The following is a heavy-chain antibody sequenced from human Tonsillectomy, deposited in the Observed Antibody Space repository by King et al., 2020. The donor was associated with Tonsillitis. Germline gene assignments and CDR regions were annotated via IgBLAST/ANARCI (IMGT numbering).Heavy chain of an antibody. D-gene: IGHD3-16*01. J-gene: IGHJ3*02. CDR1: GFTFSSYG. CDR2: ISYDGSNK. V-gene: IGHV3-30*18. CDR3: AKGKGSFGGVMAFDI. Sequence: VQLVQSGGGVVQPGRSLRLSCAASGFTFSSYGMQWVRQAPGKGLEWVAVISYDGSNKYYADSVKGRFTISRDNSKNTLYLQMNSLRAEDTALYYCAKGKGSFGGVMAFDIWGXGTMVTVSS.